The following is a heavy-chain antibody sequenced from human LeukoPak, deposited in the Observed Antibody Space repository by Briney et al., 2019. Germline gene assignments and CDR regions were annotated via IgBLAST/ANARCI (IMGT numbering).Heavy chain of an antibody. CDR1: GYTLTELS. J-gene: IGHJ4*02. D-gene: IGHD3-22*01. Sequence: ASVKVSCKVSGYTLTELSMHWVRQAPGKGLEWMGGFDPEDGETIYAQKFQGRVTMTEDTSTDTAYMELSSLRSEETAVYYCATSRDSSGYYLTPFDYWGQGTLVTVSS. V-gene: IGHV1-24*01. CDR3: ATSRDSSGYYLTPFDY. CDR2: FDPEDGET.